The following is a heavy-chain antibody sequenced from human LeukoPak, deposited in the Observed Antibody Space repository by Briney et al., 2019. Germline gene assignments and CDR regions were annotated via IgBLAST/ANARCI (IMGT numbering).Heavy chain of an antibody. D-gene: IGHD3-3*01. CDR1: GGSISSYY. CDR2: IYYSGST. CDR3: ARSYYDFWSGYSDAFDI. Sequence: SETLSLTCTVSGGSISSYYWSWIRQPPGKGLEWIGYIYYSGSTNYNPSLKGRVTISVDTSKNQFSLKLSSVTAADTAVYHCARSYYDFWSGYSDAFDIWGQGTMVTVSS. J-gene: IGHJ3*02. V-gene: IGHV4-59*01.